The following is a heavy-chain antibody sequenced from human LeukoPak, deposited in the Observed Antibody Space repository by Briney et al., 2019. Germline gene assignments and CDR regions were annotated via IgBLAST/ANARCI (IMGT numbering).Heavy chain of an antibody. D-gene: IGHD4-17*01. CDR1: GFTFSSYG. CDR2: IWYDGSNK. V-gene: IGHV3-33*06. CDR3: AKDKWPTVTYYFDY. Sequence: PGRSLRLSCAASGFTFSSYGMHWVRQAPGKGLEWVAVIWYDGSNKYYADPVKGRFTISRDSSKNTLYLQMNSLRAEDTAVYYCAKDKWPTVTYYFDYWGQGTLVTVSS. J-gene: IGHJ4*02.